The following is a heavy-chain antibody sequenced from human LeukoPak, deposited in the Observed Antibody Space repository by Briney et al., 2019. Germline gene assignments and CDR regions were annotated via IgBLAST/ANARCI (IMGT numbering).Heavy chain of an antibody. CDR2: IYPGDSDT. CDR3: ARRGAGFDP. J-gene: IGHJ5*02. CDR1: GYGFTSYW. Sequence: GASLKISCRGSGYGFTSYWIAWVRQMPGKGLEWMGIIYPGDSDTKYSPSFQGQATISADKSISTAYLQWSSLKASDTAMYYCARRGAGFDPWGQGTLVTVSS. V-gene: IGHV5-51*01.